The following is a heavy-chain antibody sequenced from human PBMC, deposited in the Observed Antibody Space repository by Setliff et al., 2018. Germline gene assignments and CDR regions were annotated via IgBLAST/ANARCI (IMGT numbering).Heavy chain of an antibody. CDR3: ARPMYDILTGPPYGMDV. CDR1: GYTFTSYD. Sequence: GASVKVSCKASGYTFTSYDINWVRQATGQGLEWMGWMNPNSGNTGYAQKFQGRVTMTRNTSISTAYMELSSLRSEGTAVYYCARPMYDILTGPPYGMDVWGQGTTVTVSS. V-gene: IGHV1-8*01. CDR2: MNPNSGNT. D-gene: IGHD3-9*01. J-gene: IGHJ6*02.